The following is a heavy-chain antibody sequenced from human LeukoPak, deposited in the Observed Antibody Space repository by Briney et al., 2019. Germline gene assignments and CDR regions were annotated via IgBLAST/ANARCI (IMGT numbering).Heavy chain of an antibody. D-gene: IGHD4-23*01. CDR3: ASLDYGGKWFDY. J-gene: IGHJ4*02. Sequence: SQTLSLTCTVSGGSISSGGYYWSWIRQHPGKGLEWIGYIYYSGSTYYNPSLKSRVTISVDTSKNQFSLKLSSVTAADTAVYYCASLDYGGKWFDYWGQGTLVTVSS. V-gene: IGHV4-31*03. CDR1: GGSISSGGYY. CDR2: IYYSGST.